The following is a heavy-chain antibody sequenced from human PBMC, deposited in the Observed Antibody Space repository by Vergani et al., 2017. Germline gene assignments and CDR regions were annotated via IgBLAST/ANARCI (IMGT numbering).Heavy chain of an antibody. CDR1: GYTFISYG. V-gene: IGHV1-18*04. D-gene: IGHD6-19*01. J-gene: IGHJ4*02. Sequence: QVQLVQSGAEVKKPGASVKVSCKAFGYTFISYGISWVRKAPGQGLEWMGWISAYNGNTNYAQKVQGRVTMTTDTSTSTAYMELRSLRSDDTAVYYCARDTGIAVAGELGYWGQGTLVTVSS. CDR2: ISAYNGNT. CDR3: ARDTGIAVAGELGY.